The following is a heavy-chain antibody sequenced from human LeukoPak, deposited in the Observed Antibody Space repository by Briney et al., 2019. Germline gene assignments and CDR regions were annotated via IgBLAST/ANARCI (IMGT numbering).Heavy chain of an antibody. Sequence: GGSLRLSCAASGLTFSRFAMSWVRQAPGKGLEWVSTISGSGDTTYYAGSVKGRFTISRDNLKNTLYVQMNSLRVEDTAVYYCAKGHSAHGTGFDYWGQGTLVIVSS. CDR1: GLTFSRFA. CDR3: AKGHSAHGTGFDY. V-gene: IGHV3-23*01. CDR2: ISGSGDTT. J-gene: IGHJ4*02. D-gene: IGHD1-1*01.